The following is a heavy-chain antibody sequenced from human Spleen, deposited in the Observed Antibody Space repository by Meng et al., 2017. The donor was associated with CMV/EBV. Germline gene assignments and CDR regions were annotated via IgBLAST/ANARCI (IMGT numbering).Heavy chain of an antibody. CDR1: GYPFSGYF. V-gene: IGHV1-2*02. CDR3: AKDESNGYTDY. CDR2: INPNNGDT. Sequence: SCTASGYPFSGYFINWLRQAPGEGLEWMGWINPNNGDTKYAERFRGRVTMTRDTSTNTAYMELDSLRFVDTAIYYCAKDESNGYTDYWGPGTLVTVSS. J-gene: IGHJ4*02. D-gene: IGHD5-18*01.